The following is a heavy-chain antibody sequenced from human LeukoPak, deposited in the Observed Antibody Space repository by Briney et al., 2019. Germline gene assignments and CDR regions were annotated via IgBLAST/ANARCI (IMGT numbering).Heavy chain of an antibody. J-gene: IGHJ3*02. V-gene: IGHV1-2*02. D-gene: IGHD3-10*01. CDR3: ARGPYGSGSYAGKHAFDI. CDR1: GYTFTGYY. CDR2: INPNSGGT. Sequence: ASVKVSCKASGYTFTGYYMHWVRQAPGQGLEWMGWINPNSGGTNYAQKFQGRVTMTRDTSTSTVYMELSSPRSEDTAVYYCARGPYGSGSYAGKHAFDIWGQGTMVTVSS.